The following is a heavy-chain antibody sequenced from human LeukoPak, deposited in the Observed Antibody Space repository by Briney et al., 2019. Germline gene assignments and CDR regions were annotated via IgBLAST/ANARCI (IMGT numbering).Heavy chain of an antibody. CDR3: ARDRVDLYYYYYMDV. CDR1: GGSISSARYY. CDR2: IYTSGST. D-gene: IGHD2-15*01. V-gene: IGHV4-61*02. J-gene: IGHJ6*03. Sequence: SETLSLTCTVSGGSISSARYYWSWIRQPAGKGLEWIGRIYTSGSTNYNPSLKSRVTISVDTSKNQFSLKLSSVTAADTAVYYCARDRVDLYYYYYMDVWGKGTTVTISS.